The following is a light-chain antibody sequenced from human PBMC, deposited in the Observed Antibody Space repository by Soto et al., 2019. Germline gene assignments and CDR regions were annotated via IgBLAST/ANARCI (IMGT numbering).Light chain of an antibody. Sequence: IALTQSPATVSVSPGDRVTLSCWASQNIYSNLAWYQQKPGQAPRLLIYGVSTRATGIPARFSGSESGTEFTLTISSLQSEDFAVYYCQQYNDWPFTFGPGTKVDIK. J-gene: IGKJ3*01. CDR3: QQYNDWPFT. CDR1: QNIYSN. V-gene: IGKV3-15*01. CDR2: GVS.